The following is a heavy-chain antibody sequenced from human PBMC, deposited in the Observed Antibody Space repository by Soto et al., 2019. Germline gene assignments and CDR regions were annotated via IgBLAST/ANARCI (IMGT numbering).Heavy chain of an antibody. D-gene: IGHD2-2*01. CDR3: ARDRDVVVPAAQIYYYYGMDV. CDR1: GGSISSGDYY. CDR2: IYYSGST. J-gene: IGHJ6*02. V-gene: IGHV4-30-4*01. Sequence: QVQLQESGPGLVKPSQTLSLTCTVSGGSISSGDYYWSWIRQPPGKGLEWIGYIYYSGSTYYNPSRKSRVTISVDTSKNQFSLKLSSVTAADTAVYYCARDRDVVVPAAQIYYYYGMDVWGQGTTVTVSS.